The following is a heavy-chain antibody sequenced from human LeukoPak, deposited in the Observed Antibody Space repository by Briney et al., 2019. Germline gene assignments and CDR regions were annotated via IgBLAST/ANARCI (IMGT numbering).Heavy chain of an antibody. Sequence: GGSLRLSCAASGFTFSSYGMHWVRQAPGKGLEWVAFIRYDGSNKYYADSVKGRFTISRDNSKNTLNLQMNSLRAEDTAVYYCARVSSGGSYSQEIDYWGQGTLVTVSS. D-gene: IGHD1-26*01. CDR3: ARVSSGGSYSQEIDY. CDR2: IRYDGSNK. CDR1: GFTFSSYG. J-gene: IGHJ4*02. V-gene: IGHV3-30*02.